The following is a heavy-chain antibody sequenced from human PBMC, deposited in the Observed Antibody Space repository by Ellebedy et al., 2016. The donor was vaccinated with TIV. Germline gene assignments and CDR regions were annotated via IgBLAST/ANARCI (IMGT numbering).Heavy chain of an antibody. CDR2: ISGSGGNT. V-gene: IGHV3-23*01. CDR3: ARDPREWLVRGYFDC. CDR1: GFTFSSYA. D-gene: IGHD6-19*01. Sequence: PGGSLRLSCAASGFTFSSYAMSRVRQAPGEGLEWVSIISGSGGNTYYADSVKGRFTISRDNSKNTLYLQMNSLRAEDTAVYYCARDPREWLVRGYFDCWGQGTLVTVSS. J-gene: IGHJ4*02.